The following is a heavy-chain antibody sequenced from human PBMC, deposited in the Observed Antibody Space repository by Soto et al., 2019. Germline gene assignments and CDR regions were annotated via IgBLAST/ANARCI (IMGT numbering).Heavy chain of an antibody. CDR3: ARALGYVCGYSRQYPFDY. D-gene: IGHD3-16*01. CDR1: GGSFSGYY. CDR2: ITHSGST. V-gene: IGHV4-34*01. Sequence: SETLSLTCAAYGGSFSGYYWSWIRQPPGKGLEWIGEITHSGSTKYNPSLKQRVTISVDTSKNQSSLSLSSVTAADTAVYYCARALGYVCGYSRQYPFDYWGQGTLVTVSS. J-gene: IGHJ4*02.